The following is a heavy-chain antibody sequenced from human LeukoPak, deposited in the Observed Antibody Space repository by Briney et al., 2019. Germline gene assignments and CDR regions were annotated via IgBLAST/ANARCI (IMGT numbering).Heavy chain of an antibody. D-gene: IGHD5-18*01. CDR1: GFTVGTNY. V-gene: IGHV3-53*01. J-gene: IGHJ4*02. CDR3: ARVGAGSTYGYADC. CDR2: IYFGGST. Sequence: PGGSLRLSCAASGFTVGTNYMSWVRQAPGKGLEWVSVIYFGGSTYYADSVKGRFTSSRDNSKNTVYLQMNSLRAEDTAVYYCARVGAGSTYGYADCWGQGTLVTVSS.